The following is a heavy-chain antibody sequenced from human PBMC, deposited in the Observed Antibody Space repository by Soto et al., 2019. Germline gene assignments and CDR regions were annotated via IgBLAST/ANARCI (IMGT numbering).Heavy chain of an antibody. CDR1: GGSISSYY. CDR2: IYYSGST. D-gene: IGHD1-26*01. Sequence: QVQLQESGPGLLEPSETLSLPCTVSGGSISSYYWSWIRQPPGKGLEWIGYIYYSGSTNYNPSLKSRVTISVDTSKNQFSLKLSSVTAADTAVYYCARRWGAAVDYWGQGTLVTVSS. J-gene: IGHJ4*02. V-gene: IGHV4-59*08. CDR3: ARRWGAAVDY.